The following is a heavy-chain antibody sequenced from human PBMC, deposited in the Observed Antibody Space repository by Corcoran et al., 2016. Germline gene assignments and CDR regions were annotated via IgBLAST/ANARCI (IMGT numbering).Heavy chain of an antibody. J-gene: IGHJ5*02. Sequence: QVQLVQSGAEVKKPGASVKVSCKASGYTFTTYGISWVRQAPGQGLEWMGWISAYNGNTNYAQKFQGRVTMITDTSTTTAYLELRNLRSDDTAVYFCARDLRAARPNWLDAWGQGTLVTGSS. D-gene: IGHD6-6*01. V-gene: IGHV1-18*01. CDR3: ARDLRAARPNWLDA. CDR2: ISAYNGNT. CDR1: GYTFTTYG.